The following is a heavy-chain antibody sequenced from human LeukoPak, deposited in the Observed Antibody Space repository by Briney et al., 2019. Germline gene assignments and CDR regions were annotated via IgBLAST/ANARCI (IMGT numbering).Heavy chain of an antibody. V-gene: IGHV4-39*01. CDR3: ARPLNGDYLDY. D-gene: IGHD4-17*01. CDR1: GGSISSSSYY. Sequence: SETLSLTCTVSGGSISSSSYYWGWLRQPPGKGLEWIGSIYYSGSTYYNPSLKSRVTISVDTSKNQFSLKLSSVTAADTAVYYCARPLNGDYLDYWGQGTLVTVSS. CDR2: IYYSGST. J-gene: IGHJ4*02.